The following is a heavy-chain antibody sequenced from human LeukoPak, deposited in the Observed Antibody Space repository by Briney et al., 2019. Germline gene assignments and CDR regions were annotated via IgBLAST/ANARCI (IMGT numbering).Heavy chain of an antibody. Sequence: PGESLKISCKGSGYSFTSYWIALVRQMPGKGLEWMGIIYPGDSDTRYSPSFEGQVTISADKSIRTAYLQWSSLKVSDTAMYYCARSAGVYARFDPWGQGTLVTVSS. J-gene: IGHJ5*02. CDR1: GYSFTSYW. V-gene: IGHV5-51*01. D-gene: IGHD2-8*01. CDR2: IYPGDSDT. CDR3: ARSAGVYARFDP.